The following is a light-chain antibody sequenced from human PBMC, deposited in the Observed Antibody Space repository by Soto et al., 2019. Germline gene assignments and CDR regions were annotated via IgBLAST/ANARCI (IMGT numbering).Light chain of an antibody. Sequence: QLLLTQPPSVSGAPGQRVTISCTGSGSSIGAGYDVHWYQQLPGTAPKLLIYANNNRPSGVPDRFSGSKSGTSASLAITGLQAEDEADYYCQSYDNSLSGVVFGGGTKLTVL. J-gene: IGLJ2*01. CDR3: QSYDNSLSGVV. V-gene: IGLV1-40*01. CDR2: ANN. CDR1: GSSIGAGYD.